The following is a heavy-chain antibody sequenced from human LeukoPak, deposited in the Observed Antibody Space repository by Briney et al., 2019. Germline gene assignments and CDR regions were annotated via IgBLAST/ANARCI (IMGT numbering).Heavy chain of an antibody. CDR3: ARGPSGYHNT. V-gene: IGHV3-23*01. CDR2: ISGSGGST. D-gene: IGHD5-12*01. CDR1: GFTFSSYD. Sequence: GGSLRLSCAASGFTFSSYDMSWVRQAPGKGLEWVSVISGSGGSTYYADSVKGRFTISRDNSKNSLYLQMNSLRAEDTAVYYCARGPSGYHNTGGQGTLVTVSS. J-gene: IGHJ4*02.